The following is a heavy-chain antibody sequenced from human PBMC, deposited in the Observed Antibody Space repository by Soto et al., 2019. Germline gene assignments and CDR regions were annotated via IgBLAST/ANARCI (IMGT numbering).Heavy chain of an antibody. CDR1: GFTFSSYG. CDR3: ARDYDTAMAKYLDY. CDR2: IWYDGSNK. Sequence: GGSLRLSCAASGFTFSSYGMHWVRQAPGKGLEWVAVIWYDGSNKYYADSVKGRFTISRDNSKNTLYLQMNSLRAEDTAVYYCARDYDTAMAKYLDYWGQGTLVTVS. V-gene: IGHV3-33*01. J-gene: IGHJ4*02. D-gene: IGHD5-18*01.